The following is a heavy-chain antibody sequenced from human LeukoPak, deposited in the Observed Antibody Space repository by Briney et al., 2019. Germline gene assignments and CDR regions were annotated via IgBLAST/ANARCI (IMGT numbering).Heavy chain of an antibody. Sequence: GWSLTLTRPASGCTYSKYPMSWLRQAPAKGRAGVAGSCGSGGGPYDAASVKGGFPISRDNSKNALYLEMNSLRADDTDVYYCARDRDGTGNYPLDYWGQGTLVIVSS. CDR2: SCGSGGGP. D-gene: IGHD3-10*01. J-gene: IGHJ4*02. CDR1: GCTYSKYP. V-gene: IGHV3-23*01. CDR3: ARDRDGTGNYPLDY.